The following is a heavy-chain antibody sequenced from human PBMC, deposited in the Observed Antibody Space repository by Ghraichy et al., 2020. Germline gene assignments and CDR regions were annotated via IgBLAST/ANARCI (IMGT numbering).Heavy chain of an antibody. Sequence: SCAASGFTFDDYAMHWVRQAPGKGLEWVSLISGDGGSTYYADSVKGRFTISRDNSKNSLYLQMNSLRTEDTALYYCAKDVRYSYGWFVMDVWGQGTTVTVSS. J-gene: IGHJ6*02. CDR2: ISGDGGST. D-gene: IGHD5-18*01. V-gene: IGHV3-43*02. CDR1: GFTFDDYA. CDR3: AKDVRYSYGWFVMDV.